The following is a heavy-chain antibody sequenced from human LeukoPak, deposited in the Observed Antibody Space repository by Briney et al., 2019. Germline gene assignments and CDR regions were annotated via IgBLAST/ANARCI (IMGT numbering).Heavy chain of an antibody. CDR3: TRGGNGSGSIYYCYYMDV. CDR1: GFTVSSNY. D-gene: IGHD3-10*01. V-gene: IGHV3-53*01. J-gene: IGHJ6*03. Sequence: GGSPRLSCAASGFTVSSNYMSWVRQAPGKGLEWVSVIYSGGSTYYADSVKGRFTISRDNSKNTLYLQMNSLRAEDTAVYYCTRGGNGSGSIYYCYYMDVWGKGTTVTISS. CDR2: IYSGGST.